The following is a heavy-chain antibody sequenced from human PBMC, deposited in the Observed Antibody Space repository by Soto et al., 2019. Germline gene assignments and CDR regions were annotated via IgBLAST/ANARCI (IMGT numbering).Heavy chain of an antibody. CDR2: IIPMFGTA. V-gene: IGHV1-69*12. D-gene: IGHD5-18*01. CDR3: ASGIQLWLRRINNGYSG. CDR1: GGTFSTYA. J-gene: IGHJ4*02. Sequence: QVQLVQSGAEVKKPESSVKVSCKAPGGTFSTYAISWVRQAPGQGLEWMGGIIPMFGTANYSQRFQDRVTITADGSTNTVYMELRSLRSEDTAVYFCASGIQLWLRRINNGYSGWGQGTLVTVSS.